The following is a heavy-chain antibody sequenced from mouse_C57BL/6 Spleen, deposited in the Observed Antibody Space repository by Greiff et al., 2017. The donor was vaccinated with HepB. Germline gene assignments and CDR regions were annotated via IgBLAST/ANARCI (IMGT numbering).Heavy chain of an antibody. CDR2: IDPSDSYT. D-gene: IGHD3-2*02. J-gene: IGHJ2*01. CDR3: APRSSGYVDY. V-gene: IGHV1-50*01. CDR1: GYTFTSYW. Sequence: QVHVKQPGAELVKPGASVKLSCKASGYTFTSYWMQWVKQRPGQGLEWIGEIDPSDSYTNYNQKFKGKATLTVDTSSSTAYMQLSSLTSEDSAVYYCAPRSSGYVDYWGQGTTLTVSS.